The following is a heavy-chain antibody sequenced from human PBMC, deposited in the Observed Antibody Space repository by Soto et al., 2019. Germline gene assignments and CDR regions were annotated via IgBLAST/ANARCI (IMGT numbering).Heavy chain of an antibody. J-gene: IGHJ4*02. Sequence: QVQLVESGGGVVQPGRSLRLSCAASGFSFSRHAMHWVRQAPGKGLEWVAVIWYDGSNKYYADSVKGRFTISRDNSKNTLSLQMNSLTAEDTAVYYCSSQSLYLGELFYWGQGSLVIVSS. CDR1: GFSFSRHA. D-gene: IGHD3-16*01. CDR2: IWYDGSNK. V-gene: IGHV3-33*01. CDR3: SSQSLYLGELFY.